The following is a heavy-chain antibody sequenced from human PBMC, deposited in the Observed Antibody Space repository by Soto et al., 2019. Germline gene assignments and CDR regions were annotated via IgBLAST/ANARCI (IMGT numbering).Heavy chain of an antibody. V-gene: IGHV5-51*01. CDR2: IYPGDSDT. Sequence: GESLKISCKGSGYSFTSYWIGWVRQMPGKGLEWMGIIYPGDSDTRYSPSFQGQVTISADKSISTAYLQWSSLKASDTAMYYCARLSRGWGPTVSYYDFLKGKNWFDPWGQGTLVTVSS. J-gene: IGHJ5*02. CDR3: ARLSRGWGPTVSYYDFLKGKNWFDP. CDR1: GYSFTSYW. D-gene: IGHD3-3*01.